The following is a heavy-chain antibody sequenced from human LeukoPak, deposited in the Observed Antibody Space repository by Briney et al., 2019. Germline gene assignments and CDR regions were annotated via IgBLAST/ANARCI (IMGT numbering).Heavy chain of an antibody. J-gene: IGHJ4*02. Sequence: SETLSLTCTVSGDSISSGSFYWSWIRQPAGRGLEWIGRIYPSGSTNYNPSLKSRVTISVDTSKNQFSLKLSSVTAADTAVYYCARDVLAAPGTFDYWGQGTLVSVSS. CDR1: GDSISSGSFY. D-gene: IGHD6-13*01. CDR2: IYPSGST. V-gene: IGHV4-61*02. CDR3: ARDVLAAPGTFDY.